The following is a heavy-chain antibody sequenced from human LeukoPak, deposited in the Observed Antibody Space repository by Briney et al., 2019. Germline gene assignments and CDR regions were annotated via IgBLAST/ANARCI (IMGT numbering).Heavy chain of an antibody. Sequence: GGSLRLSCAASGFTFSNFAMHWVRQAPGKGLEWVAVIWYDGSNKYYADSVKGRFTISRDNSKNTLYLQMNSLTAEDTAVYYCARGVTTVDYWGQGTLVTVSS. CDR2: IWYDGSNK. D-gene: IGHD4-17*01. CDR1: GFTFSNFA. V-gene: IGHV3-33*01. J-gene: IGHJ4*02. CDR3: ARGVTTVDY.